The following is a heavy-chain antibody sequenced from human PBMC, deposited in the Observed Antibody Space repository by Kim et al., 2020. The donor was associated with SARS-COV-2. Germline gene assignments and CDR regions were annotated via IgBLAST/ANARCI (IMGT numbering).Heavy chain of an antibody. CDR2: INHSGST. V-gene: IGHV4-34*01. CDR1: GGSFSGYY. CDR3: RFAGRSKKFDY. J-gene: IGHJ4*02. Sequence: SETLSLTCAVYGGSFSGYYWSWIRQPPGKGLEWIGEINHSGSTNYNPSLKSRVTISVDTSKNQFSLKLNSVTAADTAVYYCRFAGRSKKFDYWGQGTLVTVSS. D-gene: IGHD3-10*01.